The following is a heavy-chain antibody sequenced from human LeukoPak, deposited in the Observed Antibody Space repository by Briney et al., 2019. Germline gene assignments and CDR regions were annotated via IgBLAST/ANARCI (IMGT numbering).Heavy chain of an antibody. D-gene: IGHD3/OR15-3a*01. CDR1: GGSISGSSYY. V-gene: IGHV4-39*01. Sequence: SETLSLTCTVSGGSISGSSYYWGWIRQPPGKGLEWIGSIYYSGSTYYNPSLKSRVTISVDASKNQFSLNLSSVTAADTAVYYCARRGLIDYWGQGTLVTVSS. CDR3: ARRGLIDY. CDR2: IYYSGST. J-gene: IGHJ4*02.